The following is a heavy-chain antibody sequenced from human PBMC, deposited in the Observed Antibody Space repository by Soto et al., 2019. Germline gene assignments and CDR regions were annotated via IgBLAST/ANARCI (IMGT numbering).Heavy chain of an antibody. D-gene: IGHD6-13*01. CDR2: ISYDGSNK. V-gene: IGHV3-30-3*01. CDR1: GFTLSSYA. Sequence: PGGSLRLSCAPSGFTLSSYAMHWVRQAPGKGLEWVTIISYDGSNKYYADSVKGRFTISRDNSKNTLYLQMNSLRAEDTAVYYCARDLAAAARYFDYWGQGTLVTVSS. J-gene: IGHJ4*02. CDR3: ARDLAAAARYFDY.